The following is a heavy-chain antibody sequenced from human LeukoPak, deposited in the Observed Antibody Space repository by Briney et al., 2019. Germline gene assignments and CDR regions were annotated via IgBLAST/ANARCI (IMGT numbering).Heavy chain of an antibody. Sequence: GGSLRLSCAASGFTFSSYSMNWVRQAPGKGLEGVSLITWDGGSPHYAASVKGRFTISRDNSKTSLYLQMNSLRAEDTALYYCAKAYYYYYMDVWGKGTTVTVSS. CDR1: GFTFSSYS. CDR2: ITWDGGSP. CDR3: AKAYYYYYMDV. J-gene: IGHJ6*03. V-gene: IGHV3-43D*03.